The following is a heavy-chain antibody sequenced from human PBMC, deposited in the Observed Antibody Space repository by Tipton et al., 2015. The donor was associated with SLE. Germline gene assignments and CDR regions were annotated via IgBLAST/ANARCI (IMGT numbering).Heavy chain of an antibody. CDR1: GGSVSSGGYY. V-gene: IGHV4-61*08. J-gene: IGHJ6*02. Sequence: TLSLTCTVSGGSVSSGGYYWSWIRRHPGKGLEWIGYIYYSGSTNYNPSLKSRTTISADTSKNQFSLNLSSVTAADTAVYYCARHHYDTRGYPYNAMDVWGQGTAVSVS. D-gene: IGHD3-22*01. CDR2: IYYSGST. CDR3: ARHHYDTRGYPYNAMDV.